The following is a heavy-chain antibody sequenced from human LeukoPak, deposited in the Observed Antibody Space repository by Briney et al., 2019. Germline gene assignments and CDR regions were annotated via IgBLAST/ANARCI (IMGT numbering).Heavy chain of an antibody. Sequence: WASVKVSCKASGGTFSSYAISWVRQAPGQGLEWMGGIIPIFGTASYAQKFQGRVTITADESTSTAYMEPSSLRSEDTAVYYCARTYDILPSWFDPWGQGTLVTVSS. V-gene: IGHV1-69*01. CDR2: IIPIFGTA. CDR1: GGTFSSYA. J-gene: IGHJ5*02. CDR3: ARTYDILPSWFDP. D-gene: IGHD3-9*01.